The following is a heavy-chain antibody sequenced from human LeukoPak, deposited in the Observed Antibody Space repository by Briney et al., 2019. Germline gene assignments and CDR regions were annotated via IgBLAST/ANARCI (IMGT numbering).Heavy chain of an antibody. D-gene: IGHD6-19*01. CDR2: IIPILGIA. Sequence: SVTVSCKASGYTFTGYYMHWVRQAPGQGLEWMGRIIPILGIANYAQKFQGRVTITADKSTSTAYMELSSLRSEDTAVYYCARDFERTMIAVAPPNWFDPWGQGTLVTVSS. V-gene: IGHV1-69*04. CDR3: ARDFERTMIAVAPPNWFDP. CDR1: GYTFTGYY. J-gene: IGHJ5*02.